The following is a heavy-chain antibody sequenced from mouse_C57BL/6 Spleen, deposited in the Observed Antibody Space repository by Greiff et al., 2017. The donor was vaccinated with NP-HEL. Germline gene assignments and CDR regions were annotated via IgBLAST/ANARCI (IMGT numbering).Heavy chain of an antibody. V-gene: IGHV2-6-1*01. CDR2: IWSDGST. J-gene: IGHJ4*01. Sequence: VQRVESGPGLVAPSQSLSITCTVSGFSLTSYGVHWVRQPPGKGLEWLVVIWSDGSTTYNSALKSRLSISKDNSKSQVFLKMNSLQTDDTAMYYCARHQDYYGSSDGAMDYWGQGTSVTVSS. CDR1: GFSLTSYG. D-gene: IGHD1-1*01. CDR3: ARHQDYYGSSDGAMDY.